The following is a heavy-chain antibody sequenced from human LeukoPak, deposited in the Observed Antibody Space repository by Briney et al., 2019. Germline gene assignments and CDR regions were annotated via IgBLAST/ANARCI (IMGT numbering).Heavy chain of an antibody. D-gene: IGHD6-13*01. CDR3: ARLRTAGYSSSWYDPYFDY. Sequence: GGSLRLSCAASGFTFSSYWMGWVRQAPGKGLEWVANIKQDGSEKYYVDSVKGRFTISRDNAKNSLYLQMNSLRAEDTAVYYCARLRTAGYSSSWYDPYFDYWGQGTLVTVSS. V-gene: IGHV3-7*01. CDR1: GFTFSSYW. J-gene: IGHJ4*02. CDR2: IKQDGSEK.